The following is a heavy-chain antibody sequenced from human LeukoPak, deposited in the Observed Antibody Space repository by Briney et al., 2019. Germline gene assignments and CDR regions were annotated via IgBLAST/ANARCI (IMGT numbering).Heavy chain of an antibody. D-gene: IGHD6-13*01. V-gene: IGHV3-21*01. CDR3: ARSFGYSSSWYDVFDY. Sequence: GGSLRLSCAASGFTFSSYSMNWVRQAPGKELEWVSSISSSSSYIYYADSVKGRFTISRDNAKNSLYLQMNSLRAEDTAVYYCARSFGYSSSWYDVFDYWGQGTLVTVSS. CDR2: ISSSSSYI. CDR1: GFTFSSYS. J-gene: IGHJ4*02.